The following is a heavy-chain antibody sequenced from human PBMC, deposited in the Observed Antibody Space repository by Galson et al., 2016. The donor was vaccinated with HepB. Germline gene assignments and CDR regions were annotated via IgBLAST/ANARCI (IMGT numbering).Heavy chain of an antibody. J-gene: IGHJ3*02. CDR3: ARDSGYCNNFDCKGDAFDM. CDR1: GVDVSSNY. D-gene: IGHD2-8*01. Sequence: SLRLSCAASGVDVSSNYMGWVRQAPGKGLEWVAVIWYDGSNKYYADSVKGRFTISRDNSKNTLYLQMNSLRAEDTAVYYCARDSGYCNNFDCKGDAFDMWGQGTMVTVSS. V-gene: IGHV3-33*08. CDR2: IWYDGSNK.